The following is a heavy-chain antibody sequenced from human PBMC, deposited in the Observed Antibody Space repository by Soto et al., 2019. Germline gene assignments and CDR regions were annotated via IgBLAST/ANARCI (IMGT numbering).Heavy chain of an antibody. V-gene: IGHV1-2*02. CDR2: IGPESGAT. D-gene: IGHD3-3*02. CDR1: GYTFTGHY. CDR3: GTGRGGQIVIFS. Sequence: GASVKVSCKTSGYTFTGHYIHWVRQAPQQGPEWMGEIGPESGATRYAQKFRGRVTMTMDTSITTVYMELKNLSPDDTAVYYCGTGRGGQIVIFSWGQGTPVTVSS. J-gene: IGHJ5*02.